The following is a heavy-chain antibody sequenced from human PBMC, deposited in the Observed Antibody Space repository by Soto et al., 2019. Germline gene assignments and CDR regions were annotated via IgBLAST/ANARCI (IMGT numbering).Heavy chain of an antibody. CDR1: GFSLSTSGVG. CDR3: AYRTTRVTWWFDP. J-gene: IGHJ5*02. CDR2: IYWDDDK. D-gene: IGHD4-17*01. V-gene: IGHV2-5*02. Sequence: QITLKESGPPLVKPAQTLTLTCTFSGFSLSTSGVGVAWIRQPPGKALEWLALIYWDDDKRYSPSLKSRLTSSKATSKNLVALTTTNMDPGDTATYICAYRTTRVTWWFDPWGQGTLVTVSS.